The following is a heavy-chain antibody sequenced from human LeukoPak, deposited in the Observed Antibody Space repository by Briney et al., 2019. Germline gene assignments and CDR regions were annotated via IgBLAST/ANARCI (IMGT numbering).Heavy chain of an antibody. J-gene: IGHJ3*02. V-gene: IGHV1-2*02. CDR3: AREEGIAVAGRDNDAFDI. D-gene: IGHD6-19*01. Sequence: ASVKVSCKASGYTFTGYYMHWVRQAPGQGLEWMGWINPNSGGTNYAQKFQGRVTMTRDTSISTAYMELSRLRSDDTAVYYCAREEGIAVAGRDNDAFDIWGQGTMVTVSS. CDR1: GYTFTGYY. CDR2: INPNSGGT.